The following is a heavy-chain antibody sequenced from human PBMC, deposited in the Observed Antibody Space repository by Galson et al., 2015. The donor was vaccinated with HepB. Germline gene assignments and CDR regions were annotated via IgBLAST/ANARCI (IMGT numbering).Heavy chain of an antibody. Sequence: SVKVSCKASGYTFTSYAMNWVRQAPGQGLEWMGWINTNTGNPTYAQGLTGRFVFSLDTSVSTEYLPISSLQTADTAVYFCARVHGDYWGQGTLVTVSS. CDR2: INTNTGNP. J-gene: IGHJ4*02. V-gene: IGHV7-4-1*02. CDR3: ARVHGDY. CDR1: GYTFTSYA.